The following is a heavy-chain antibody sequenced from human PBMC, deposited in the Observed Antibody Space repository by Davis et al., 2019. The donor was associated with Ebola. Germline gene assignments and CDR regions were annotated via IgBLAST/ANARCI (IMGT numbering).Heavy chain of an antibody. J-gene: IGHJ4*02. Sequence: PGGSLRLSCTVSGGSISSSSYYWGWIRQPPGKGLEWIGSIYYSGSTYYNPSLKSRVTISVDTSKNQFSLKLSSVTAADTAVYYCARPTRAGYSSAPFDYWGQGTLVTVSS. D-gene: IGHD6-25*01. V-gene: IGHV4-39*01. CDR3: ARPTRAGYSSAPFDY. CDR1: GGSISSSSYY. CDR2: IYYSGST.